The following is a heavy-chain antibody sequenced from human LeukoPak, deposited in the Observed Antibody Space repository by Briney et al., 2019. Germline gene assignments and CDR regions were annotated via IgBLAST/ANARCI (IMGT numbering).Heavy chain of an antibody. CDR1: GYTFTGYY. J-gene: IGHJ6*03. CDR2: INPNSGGT. CDR3: ARSCGCDYGYYYYMDV. D-gene: IGHD5-12*01. V-gene: IGHV1-2*02. Sequence: ASVKVSCKASGYTFTGYYMHWVPQAPGQGLEWMGWINPNSGGTNYAQKFQGRVTMTRDTSISTAYMELSRLRYDDTAVYYCARSCGCDYGYYYYMDVWGKGTTVTVSS.